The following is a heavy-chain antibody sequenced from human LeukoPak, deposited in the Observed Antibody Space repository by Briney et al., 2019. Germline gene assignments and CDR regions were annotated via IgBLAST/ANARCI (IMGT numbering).Heavy chain of an antibody. J-gene: IGHJ3*02. Sequence: SQTLSLTCAVSGGSVSSGGYSWSWIRQPPGKGLEWIGYIYHSASTYYNPSLKSRVTISVDRYKNQFSLKLSSVTAADTAVYYCARAKSARAFDIWGQGTMVTVSS. CDR1: GGSVSSGGYS. CDR2: IYHSAST. V-gene: IGHV4-30-2*01. CDR3: ARAKSARAFDI.